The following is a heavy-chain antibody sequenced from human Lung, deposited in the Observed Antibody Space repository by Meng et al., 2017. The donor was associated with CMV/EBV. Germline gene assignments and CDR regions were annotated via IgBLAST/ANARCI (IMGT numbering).Heavy chain of an antibody. J-gene: IGHJ4*02. D-gene: IGHD3-16*02. CDR3: TTDRSLYFFDY. V-gene: IGHV3-15*01. Sequence: ASGFLFSDAWMTWVRQAPGKGLEWAGRIKSNSDAGTTDYAAPVKGRFTISRDDSENTMYLQMNSLKSEDTAVYYCTTDRSLYFFDYWGQGTLVTVSS. CDR1: GFLFSDAW. CDR2: IKSNSDAGTT.